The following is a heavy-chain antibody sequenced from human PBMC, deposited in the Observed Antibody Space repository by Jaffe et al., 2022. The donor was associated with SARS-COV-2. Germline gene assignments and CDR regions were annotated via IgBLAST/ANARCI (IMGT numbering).Heavy chain of an antibody. CDR2: IDPSDSDT. V-gene: IGHV5-51*01. J-gene: IGHJ4*02. CDR3: ARLWIDPWGLGSYFDH. Sequence: EVQLVQSGAEVRKPGESLKISCKGSGHNFASFWIGWVRQMPGKGLEWMGIIDPSDSDTIYSPSFQGQVTISVDKSIGTAYLQWSSLKASDTAMYYCARLWIDPWGLGSYFDHWGQGTLVTVSS. CDR1: GHNFASFW. D-gene: IGHD1-1*01.